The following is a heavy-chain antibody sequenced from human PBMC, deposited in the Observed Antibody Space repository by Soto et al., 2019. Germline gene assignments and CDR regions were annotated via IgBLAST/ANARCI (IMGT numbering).Heavy chain of an antibody. J-gene: IGHJ5*01. V-gene: IGHV1-2*02. D-gene: IGHD2-21*01. Sequence: ASVKVSCKASGYTFTGYYMHWVRQAPGQGLEWMGWINPNSGGTNYAQKFQGRVTMTRDTSISSVYMEMSRLRSEDTAVYYCARVWGFSNNWFDSWGQGTLVTVSS. CDR1: GYTFTGYY. CDR2: INPNSGGT. CDR3: ARVWGFSNNWFDS.